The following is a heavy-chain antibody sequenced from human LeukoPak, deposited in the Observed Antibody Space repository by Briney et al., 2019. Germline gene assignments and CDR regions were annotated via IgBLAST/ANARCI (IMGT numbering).Heavy chain of an antibody. J-gene: IGHJ5*02. CDR1: SGSINSGIYY. CDR3: ARGVSQVRGMWFDP. Sequence: SQALSLTCTVSSGSINSGIYYWSWIRQPAGKRLEWIGRVQTSGTTDYNPSLKSRVTISLDTSKNQLSLQLTSVTAADTALYYCARGVSQVRGMWFDPWGQGTLVTVSS. V-gene: IGHV4-61*02. D-gene: IGHD3-10*01. CDR2: VQTSGTT.